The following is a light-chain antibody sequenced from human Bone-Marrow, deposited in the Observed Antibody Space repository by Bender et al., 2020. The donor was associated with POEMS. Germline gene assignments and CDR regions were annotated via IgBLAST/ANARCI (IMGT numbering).Light chain of an antibody. CDR3: QAWDSSIPV. V-gene: IGLV3-1*01. CDR1: NLRDKY. CDR2: QDI. Sequence: SYELTQPPSVSVSPGQTASITCSGHNLRDKYVSWYQHKPGQSPVLLIFQDINRPSKIPERFSASNSGNTATLTISETQTVDEADYYCQAWDSSIPVFGTGTMLTVL. J-gene: IGLJ1*01.